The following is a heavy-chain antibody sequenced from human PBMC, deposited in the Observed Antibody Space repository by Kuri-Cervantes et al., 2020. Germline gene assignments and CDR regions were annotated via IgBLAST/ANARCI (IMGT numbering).Heavy chain of an antibody. Sequence: GESLKISCAAAGFTFSSYWMNWVRQAPGKGLEWVANIKQDGSEMYYVDSVKGRFTISRDNAKNSLYLQMNNLRAEDTAIYYCARGVCAGCAFEIRGQGTMVTVSS. V-gene: IGHV3-7*01. CDR3: ARGVCAGCAFEI. J-gene: IGHJ3*02. D-gene: IGHD3-3*01. CDR2: IKQDGSEM. CDR1: GFTFSSYW.